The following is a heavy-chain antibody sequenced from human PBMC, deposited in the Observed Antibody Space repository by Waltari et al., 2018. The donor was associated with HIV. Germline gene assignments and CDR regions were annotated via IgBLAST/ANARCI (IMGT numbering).Heavy chain of an antibody. Sequence: EVQLVESGGGLVQPGGSLRLSCAASGFAFSRYWMIWFRQAAGKGLEWVANMNQDGTEKYYVDSLRGRFTISRDNAKNSLYLQMDSLRAEDTAVYYCATQGTGGHYDFEYWGQGTLVTVSS. J-gene: IGHJ4*02. CDR2: MNQDGTEK. CDR1: GFAFSRYW. CDR3: ATQGTGGHYDFEY. D-gene: IGHD3-16*01. V-gene: IGHV3-7*01.